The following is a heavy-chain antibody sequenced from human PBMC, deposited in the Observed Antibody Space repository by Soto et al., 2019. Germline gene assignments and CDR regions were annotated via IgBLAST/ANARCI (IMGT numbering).Heavy chain of an antibody. CDR1: ADTFNSYS. Sequence: QVQLVQSGAEVKKPGSSVKVSCKASADTFNSYSLSWLRQAPGQRLEGMGGITPVFGTADYAQSFEDRLTLTADDSTSTVYMELSSLRSDDTAVYYCARSLEGTTVTNWFDPWVQGALVTVSS. V-gene: IGHV1-69*01. D-gene: IGHD4-17*01. J-gene: IGHJ5*02. CDR2: ITPVFGTA. CDR3: ARSLEGTTVTNWFDP.